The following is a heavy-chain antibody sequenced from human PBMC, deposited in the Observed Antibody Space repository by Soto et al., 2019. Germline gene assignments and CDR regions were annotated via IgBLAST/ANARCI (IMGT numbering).Heavy chain of an antibody. CDR2: ILYSGST. CDR1: GDSISSFNW. J-gene: IGHJ5*02. CDR3: ASPKIAFYNWFDP. D-gene: IGHD3-3*02. Sequence: PSETLSLTCAVSGDSISSFNWWSWFRQPPGKGPEWIGEILYSGSTTYNPSLKSRVTISVDTSKNQFSLKLSSVTAADTAVYYCASPKIAFYNWFDPWGQGTLVTVSS. V-gene: IGHV4-4*02.